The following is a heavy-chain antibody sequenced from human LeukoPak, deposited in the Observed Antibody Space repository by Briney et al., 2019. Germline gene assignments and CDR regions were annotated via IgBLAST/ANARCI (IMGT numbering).Heavy chain of an antibody. V-gene: IGHV1-8*03. J-gene: IGHJ4*02. D-gene: IGHD3-3*01. Sequence: ASVKVSCKASGYTFTSYDINWVRQATGQGLDWMGWMNPNSGNTGYAQKFQGRVTIIRNTSISTAYMELSSLRSEDTAVYYCARGLNSDFWSGYYYFDYWGQGTLVTVSS. CDR3: ARGLNSDFWSGYYYFDY. CDR2: MNPNSGNT. CDR1: GYTFTSYD.